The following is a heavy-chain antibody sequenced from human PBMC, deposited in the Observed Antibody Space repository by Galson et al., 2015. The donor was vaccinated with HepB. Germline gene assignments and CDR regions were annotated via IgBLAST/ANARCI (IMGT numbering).Heavy chain of an antibody. J-gene: IGHJ4*02. CDR3: AKGDTMIVVVMVDY. V-gene: IGHV3-23*01. D-gene: IGHD3-22*01. CDR2: ISGSGGST. Sequence: SLRLSCAASGFTFSSYAMSWVRQAPGKGLEWVSAISGSGGSTYYADSVKGRFTISRDNSKNTLYLQMNSLRAEDTAVYYCAKGDTMIVVVMVDYWGQGTLVTVSS. CDR1: GFTFSSYA.